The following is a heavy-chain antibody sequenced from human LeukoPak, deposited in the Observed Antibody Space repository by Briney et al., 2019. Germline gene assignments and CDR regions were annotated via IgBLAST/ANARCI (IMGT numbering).Heavy chain of an antibody. J-gene: IGHJ4*02. V-gene: IGHV3-30-3*01. CDR3: ARGRLAHYFDY. CDR2: ISFDGSNT. Sequence: SCKASGYTFTSYAMHWVRQAPGKGLEWVALISFDGSNTYYATSVKDRFTISRDNSKNTLYLQINSLRADDTAVYYCARGRLAHYFDYWGQGTLVTVSS. D-gene: IGHD5-12*01. CDR1: GYTFTSYA.